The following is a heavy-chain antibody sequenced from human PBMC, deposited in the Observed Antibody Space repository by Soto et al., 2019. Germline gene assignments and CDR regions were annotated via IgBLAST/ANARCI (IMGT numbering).Heavy chain of an antibody. CDR2: ITSRSGTM. CDR1: GFTFNNYH. CDR3: ARELEGYSGPTWGFDI. Sequence: EVQLVESGGGLVQPGGSLRLSCAASGFTFNNYHMNWVRQAPGKGLEWVSCITSRSGTMYYADSVKGRFTISRENAQKSPDLGNNRPRAGDTAVYYCARELEGYSGPTWGFDIWGQGTMVTVSS. D-gene: IGHD5-12*01. J-gene: IGHJ3*02. V-gene: IGHV3-48*04.